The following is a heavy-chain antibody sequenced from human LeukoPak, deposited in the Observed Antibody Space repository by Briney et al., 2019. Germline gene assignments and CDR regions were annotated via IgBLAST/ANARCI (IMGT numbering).Heavy chain of an antibody. CDR3: ARDFHNKKWYDGPGYYFDF. CDR2: INPNSGGT. V-gene: IGHV1-2*02. J-gene: IGHJ4*02. Sequence: GASVKVSCKASGYIFTDYYMHWVQQAPGQGLEWVGWINPNSGGTNSAQKFQGRVTMTGDASTSTAYMELSGLTSDDTAVYYCARDFHNKKWYDGPGYYFDFWGQGTLVTVSS. CDR1: GYIFTDYY. D-gene: IGHD2-15*01.